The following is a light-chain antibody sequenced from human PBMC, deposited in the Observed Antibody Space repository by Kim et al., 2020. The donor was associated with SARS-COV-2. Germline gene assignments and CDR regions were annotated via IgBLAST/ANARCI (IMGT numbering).Light chain of an antibody. J-gene: IGKJ2*03. CDR2: GVS. CDR1: QNIDNY. V-gene: IGKV1-39*01. CDR3: QQSNSLPYS. Sequence: ASVGDRVTITCRASQNIDNYLNWYQQKPGKAPDLLIYGVSTLHTGVPSRFSGTGSGTDFTLTISSLQPQDFAIYYCQQSNSLPYSFGQGTKLEI.